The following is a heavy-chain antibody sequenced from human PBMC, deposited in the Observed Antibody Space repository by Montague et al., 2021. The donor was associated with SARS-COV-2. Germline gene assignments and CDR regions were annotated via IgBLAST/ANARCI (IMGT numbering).Heavy chain of an antibody. CDR1: GGSISSSNYY. V-gene: IGHV4-39*02. D-gene: IGHD5-12*01. CDR2: IYDSGST. Sequence: SETLSLTSTPSGGSISSSNYYWDWIREPPGKGLEWIGSIYDSGSTYYXSCLKSRVTISVDTSKNHFSLKLRSVTAADTAVYYCARRGRKLLPVATTIGGFDIWGQGTMVTVSS. J-gene: IGHJ3*02. CDR3: ARRGRKLLPVATTIGGFDI.